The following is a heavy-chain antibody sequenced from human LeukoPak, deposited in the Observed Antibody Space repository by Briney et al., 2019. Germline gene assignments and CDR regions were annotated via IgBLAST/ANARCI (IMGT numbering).Heavy chain of an antibody. J-gene: IGHJ5*02. CDR3: AIVRPGEGIT. CDR2: IKTDGSNT. D-gene: IGHD1-14*01. Sequence: GGSLRLSCAASGFTFSSYGIHWVRQAPGKGLVWVSRIKTDGSNTNYADSVKGRFTISRDNAKNTLYLQMNSLRAEDTAVYYCAIVRPGEGITWGQGTLVTVSS. CDR1: GFTFSSYG. V-gene: IGHV3-74*01.